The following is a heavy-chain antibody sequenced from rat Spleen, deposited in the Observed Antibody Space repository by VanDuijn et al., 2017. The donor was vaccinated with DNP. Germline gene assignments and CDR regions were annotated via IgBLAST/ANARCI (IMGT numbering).Heavy chain of an antibody. CDR2: ISASGGST. V-gene: IGHV5-27*01. J-gene: IGHJ2*01. Sequence: EVQLVESGGGLVQPGRSLKLSCAASGFTFSIFDMAWVRQAPMKGLEWVASISASGGSTSYRDSVKGRFTISRDNAETTLYLQMDSLRSEDTATYYCTTDFERGYWGQGVMVTVSS. CDR3: TTDFERGY. D-gene: IGHD1-11*01. CDR1: GFTFSIFD.